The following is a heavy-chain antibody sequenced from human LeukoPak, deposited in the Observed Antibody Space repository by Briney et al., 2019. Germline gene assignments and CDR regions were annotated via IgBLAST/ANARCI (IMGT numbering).Heavy chain of an antibody. J-gene: IGHJ6*03. CDR3: ARAVSSSSIQNYYYYMDV. CDR1: GFTFSSYG. V-gene: IGHV3-30*03. Sequence: PGRSLRLSCAASGFTFSSYGMHWVRQAPGKGLEWVAVISYDGSNKYYADSVKGRFTISRDNSKNALYLQMNSLRAEDTAVYYCARAVSSSSIQNYYYYMDVWGKGTTVTVSS. D-gene: IGHD6-6*01. CDR2: ISYDGSNK.